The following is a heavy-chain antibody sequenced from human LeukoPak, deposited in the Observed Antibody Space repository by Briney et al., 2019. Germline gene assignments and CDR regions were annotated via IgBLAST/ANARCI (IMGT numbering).Heavy chain of an antibody. D-gene: IGHD5-18*01. J-gene: IGHJ4*02. CDR1: VFPFGSHA. CDR3: GKTTVGYSSGQKPAWPVDY. Sequence: GGSLRLSCGASVFPFGSHAMSWVRQAPGKGLEWVAGICGSGGSPHYADPVKGRFTISRDNSRNTVYLQINSLRAEDTAVYYCGKTTVGYSSGQKPAWPVDYWGQGTLVTVSS. CDR2: ICGSGGSP. V-gene: IGHV3-23*01.